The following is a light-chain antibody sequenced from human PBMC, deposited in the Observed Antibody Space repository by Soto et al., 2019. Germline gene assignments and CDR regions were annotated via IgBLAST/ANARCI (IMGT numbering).Light chain of an antibody. J-gene: IGKJ1*01. Sequence: DIAMTQSPDSLAVSLGETATINCKSSQTVFYSPNNNNYLAWFQQKAGQPPKLLIYWATTRESGVPDLFSGSGSGTDFTLTSSSLQAEDVAVYYCQQYHTLPWTFGQGT. CDR1: QTVFYSPNNNNY. CDR3: QQYHTLPWT. V-gene: IGKV4-1*01. CDR2: WAT.